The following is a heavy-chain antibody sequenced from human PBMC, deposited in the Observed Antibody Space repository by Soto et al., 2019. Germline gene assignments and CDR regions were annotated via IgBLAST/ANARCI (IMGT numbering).Heavy chain of an antibody. CDR2: MKPSTGDS. V-gene: IGHV1-8*01. J-gene: IGHJ4*02. CDR1: GYTFTTND. Sequence: QVQLVQSGAEVKKPGASVKVSCKASGYTFTTNDIDWVRQASGQGLEWMGWMKPSTGDSGADREFQGRFTMTRDTATSTAYMELSSLRSEDTAVYYCTRGGPAAGFDLWGQGTLVTVSS. D-gene: IGHD6-13*01. CDR3: TRGGPAAGFDL.